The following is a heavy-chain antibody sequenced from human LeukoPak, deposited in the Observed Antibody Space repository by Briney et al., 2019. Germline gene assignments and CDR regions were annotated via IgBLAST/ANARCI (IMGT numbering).Heavy chain of an antibody. D-gene: IGHD3-9*01. CDR2: IYTSGST. Sequence: PSQTLSLTCTVSGGSISSGSYYWSWIRQPAGKGLEWIGRIYTSGSTNYNPSLKSRVTISVDTSKNQFSLKLSSVTAADTAVYYCARDRGVQYYDILTGPSRVSAFDIWGQGTMVTVSS. V-gene: IGHV4-61*02. CDR3: ARDRGVQYYDILTGPSRVSAFDI. J-gene: IGHJ3*02. CDR1: GGSISSGSYY.